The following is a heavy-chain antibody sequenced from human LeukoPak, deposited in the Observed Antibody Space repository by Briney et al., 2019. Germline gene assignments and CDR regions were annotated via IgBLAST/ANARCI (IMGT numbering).Heavy chain of an antibody. CDR2: ISGSGGST. Sequence: GSLRLSCVASGFTFNNYAMSWVRQAPGKGLEWVSGISGSGGSTYYADSVEGRFTISRDNAWNSLYLQMDSLRVEDTAVYYCARGCGSASCPYFFDNWGQGTLVTVSS. D-gene: IGHD2-2*01. CDR1: GFTFNNYA. V-gene: IGHV3-23*01. CDR3: ARGCGSASCPYFFDN. J-gene: IGHJ4*02.